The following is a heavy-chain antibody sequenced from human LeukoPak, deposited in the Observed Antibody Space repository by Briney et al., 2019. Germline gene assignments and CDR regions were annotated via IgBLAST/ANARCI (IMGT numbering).Heavy chain of an antibody. D-gene: IGHD6-13*01. CDR1: GGSISSGGYS. CDR3: ARGPISSSWYWFDP. V-gene: IGHV4-30-2*05. CDR2: IYHSGST. J-gene: IGHJ5*02. Sequence: SQTLSLTCAVSGGSISSGGYSWSWIRQPPGKGLEWIGYIYHSGSTYYNPSLKSRVTISVDTSKNQFSLNLSSVTAADMAVYYCARGPISSSWYWFDPWGQGTLVTVSS.